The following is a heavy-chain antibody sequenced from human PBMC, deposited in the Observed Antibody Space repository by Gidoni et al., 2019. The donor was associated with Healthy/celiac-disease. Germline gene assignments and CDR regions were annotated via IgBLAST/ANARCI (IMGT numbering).Heavy chain of an antibody. D-gene: IGHD2-15*01. CDR3: ARGGDIVVVVAATGYYFDY. CDR1: GFPFSSYG. CDR2: IWYDGSNK. J-gene: IGHJ4*02. Sequence: QVQLVESGGGVVQPGRSLRLSCAASGFPFSSYGMHWVRQAPGKGLEWVAVIWYDGSNKYYADSVKGRFTISRDNSKNTLYLQMNSLRAEDTAVYYCARGGDIVVVVAATGYYFDYWGQGTLGHRLL. V-gene: IGHV3-33*01.